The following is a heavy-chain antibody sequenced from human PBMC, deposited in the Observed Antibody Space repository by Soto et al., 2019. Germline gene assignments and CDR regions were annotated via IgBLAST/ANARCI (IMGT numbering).Heavy chain of an antibody. CDR3: AKENCSGGSCYPYFYY. V-gene: IGHV3-30*18. CDR1: GFTFSSYG. CDR2: ISYDGSNK. Sequence: GGSLRLSCAASGFTFSSYGMHWVRQAPGKGLEWVAVISYDGSNKYYADSVKGRFTISRDNSKNTLYLQMNSLRAEDTAVYYCAKENCSGGSCYPYFYYWGQGTLVTVSS. J-gene: IGHJ4*02. D-gene: IGHD2-15*01.